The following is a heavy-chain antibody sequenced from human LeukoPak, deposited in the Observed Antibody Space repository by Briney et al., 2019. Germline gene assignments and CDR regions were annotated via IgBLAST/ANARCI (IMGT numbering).Heavy chain of an antibody. CDR3: ARGQKRFFYFGTPSSNWFDP. V-gene: IGHV4-61*02. CDR2: IYTSGST. CDR1: GGSISSGSYY. Sequence: SETLSLTCTVSGGSISSGSYYWSWIRQPAGKGLEWIGRIYTSGSTNYNPSLKSRVTISVDTSKNQFSLRLSSVTAADTAVYYCARGQKRFFYFGTPSSNWFDPWGQGTLVTVSS. J-gene: IGHJ5*02. D-gene: IGHD3-3*01.